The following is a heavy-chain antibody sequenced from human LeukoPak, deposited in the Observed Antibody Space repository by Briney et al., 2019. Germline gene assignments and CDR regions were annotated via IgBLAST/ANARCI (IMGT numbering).Heavy chain of an antibody. V-gene: IGHV3-30*18. D-gene: IGHD4-17*01. Sequence: GRSLRLSCAASGFTFSSYGMHWVRQAPGKGLEWVAVISYDGSNKYYADSVKGRFTISRDNSKNTLYLQMSSLRAEDTAVYYCAKAGAYDYGDYFDYWGQEPWSPSPQ. CDR3: AKAGAYDYGDYFDY. CDR2: ISYDGSNK. J-gene: IGHJ4*01. CDR1: GFTFSSYG.